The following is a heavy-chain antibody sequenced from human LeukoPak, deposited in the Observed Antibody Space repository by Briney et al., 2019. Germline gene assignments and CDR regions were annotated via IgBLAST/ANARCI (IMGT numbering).Heavy chain of an antibody. J-gene: IGHJ4*02. Sequence: GGSLRLSCAASGLTFSSYAMHWVRQAPGKGLEWVAVISYDGSNKYYADSVEGRFTISRDDSKNTLYLQMNSLRAEDTAVYYCARERITLFGVVTNAFDYWGQGTLVTVSS. V-gene: IGHV3-30-3*01. CDR1: GLTFSSYA. CDR2: ISYDGSNK. D-gene: IGHD3-3*01. CDR3: ARERITLFGVVTNAFDY.